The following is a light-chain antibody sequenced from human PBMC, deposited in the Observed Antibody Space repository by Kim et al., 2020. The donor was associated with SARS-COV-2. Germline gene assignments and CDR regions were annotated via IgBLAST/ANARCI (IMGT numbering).Light chain of an antibody. V-gene: IGKV3-20*01. CDR3: QQYGRSAGT. J-gene: IGKJ1*01. CDR2: AAS. CDR1: HSRTSNY. Sequence: YPGERATPSCRASHSRTSNYLAWFQQKPGQTPRLLIYAASSRATGIPDRFSGSGSGTDFTLTISRLEPEDFAVYYCQQYGRSAGTFGQGTKVDIK.